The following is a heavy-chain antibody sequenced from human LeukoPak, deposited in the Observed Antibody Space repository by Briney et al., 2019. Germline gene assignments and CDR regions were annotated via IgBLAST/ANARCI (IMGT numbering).Heavy chain of an antibody. CDR1: GYSFTNFD. CDR3: ARGPQWRGDYYYMDV. Sequence: ASVTVSYKASGYSFTNFDINWVRQATGQGGEWMGWMTPNSGNKGYAQNFQGRVTMTMNTSITTAYMELSSLRSEDTAVYYCARGPQWRGDYYYMDVWGRGTTVTVSS. D-gene: IGHD6-19*01. J-gene: IGHJ6*03. CDR2: MTPNSGNK. V-gene: IGHV1-8*01.